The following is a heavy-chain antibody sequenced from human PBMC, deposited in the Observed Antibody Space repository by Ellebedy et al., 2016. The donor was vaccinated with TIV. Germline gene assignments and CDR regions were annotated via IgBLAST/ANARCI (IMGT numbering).Heavy chain of an antibody. V-gene: IGHV3-30*02. CDR1: GFTFSSYG. D-gene: IGHD3-16*01. CDR3: AKVGGSSGNWFDP. J-gene: IGHJ5*02. Sequence: GESLKISCAASGFTFSSYGMHWVRQAPGKGLEWVAFIRSDGSNKYYADSVKGRFTISRDISKNTLHLQMNSLRAEDTAVYYCAKVGGSSGNWFDPWGQGTLVTVSS. CDR2: IRSDGSNK.